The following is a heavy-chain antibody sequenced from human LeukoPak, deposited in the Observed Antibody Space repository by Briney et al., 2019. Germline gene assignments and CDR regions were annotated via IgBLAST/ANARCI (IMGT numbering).Heavy chain of an antibody. CDR3: TRDLMDYDVSTGLHHYYMDV. V-gene: IGHV3-74*01. J-gene: IGHJ6*02. D-gene: IGHD3-9*01. CDR2: INGDGRDI. Sequence: GGSLRLSCVVSGFTFSSYWMHWVRQDPRKGLVWVSRINGDGRDINYADSVRGRFTISRDNAKNTLYLQMNTLRVEDTAVYYCTRDLMDYDVSTGLHHYYMDVWGQGTTVTVSS. CDR1: GFTFSSYW.